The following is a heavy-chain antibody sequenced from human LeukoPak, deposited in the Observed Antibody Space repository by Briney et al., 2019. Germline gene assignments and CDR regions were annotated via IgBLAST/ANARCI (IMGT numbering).Heavy chain of an antibody. J-gene: IGHJ5*02. CDR2: FDPEDGET. V-gene: IGHV1-24*01. CDR1: GYTLTELS. D-gene: IGHD3-9*01. Sequence: ASVKVSCEVSGYTLTELSIHWVRQAPGKGLEWMGGFDPEDGETIYAQKFQGRVTMTEDTSTDTAYMELSSLRSEDTAVYYCANSPTYYDILTGYLSWFDPWGQGTLVTVSS. CDR3: ANSPTYYDILTGYLSWFDP.